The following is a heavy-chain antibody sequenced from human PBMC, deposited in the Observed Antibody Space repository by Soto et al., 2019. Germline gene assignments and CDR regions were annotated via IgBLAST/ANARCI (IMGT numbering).Heavy chain of an antibody. CDR2: INTYNGNT. V-gene: IGHV1-18*01. D-gene: IGHD3-10*01. CDR1: GYTFTNYG. J-gene: IGHJ5*02. Sequence: QVQLVQSGGEVKKPGASVKVSCKASGYTFTNYGISWVRQAPGQGLEWMGWINTYNGNTNHAQKVQGRVTMTTDTSASKAYMELRSLRADDTAVYYCARGAGSGTYYNQYKWFDPWGQGTLVTVSS. CDR3: ARGAGSGTYYNQYKWFDP.